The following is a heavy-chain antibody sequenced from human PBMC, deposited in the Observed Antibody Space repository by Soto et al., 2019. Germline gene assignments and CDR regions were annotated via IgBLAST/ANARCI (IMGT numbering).Heavy chain of an antibody. D-gene: IGHD1-1*01. CDR3: AKGYGGLRYFDY. J-gene: IGHJ4*02. V-gene: IGHV3-23*01. CDR2: ISGSGGST. CDR1: GFTFSSYA. Sequence: EVQLLESGGGLVQPGGSLRLSCAASGFTFSSYAMSWVRQAPGKGLEWVSAISGSGGSTYYADSVKGRFTISRDNSKNTLYLQMNSLRAEYTAVYYCAKGYGGLRYFDYWGQGTLVTVSS.